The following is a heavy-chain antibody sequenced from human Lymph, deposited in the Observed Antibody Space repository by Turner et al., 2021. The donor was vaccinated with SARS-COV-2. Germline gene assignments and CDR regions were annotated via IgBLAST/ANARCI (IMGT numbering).Heavy chain of an antibody. D-gene: IGHD3-16*01. V-gene: IGHV3-23*01. J-gene: IGHJ6*02. CDR2: ISGSGGST. CDR1: GFTFNNYA. Sequence: EVQLLESGGGLVQPGGSLRLSCAASGFTFNNYAMSWVRQAPGKGLEWVSTISGSGGSTYYADSVKGRFIISRDNSKNTLYLQMNSLRAEDTAVYYCANLYPTVSWEFPYGMDVWGQGTTVTVSS. CDR3: ANLYPTVSWEFPYGMDV.